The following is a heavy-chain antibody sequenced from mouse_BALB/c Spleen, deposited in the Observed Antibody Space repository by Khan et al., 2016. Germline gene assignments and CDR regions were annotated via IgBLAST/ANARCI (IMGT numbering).Heavy chain of an antibody. CDR1: GFSLTSYG. CDR3: GKNGNYWDFDV. D-gene: IGHD2-1*01. J-gene: IGHJ1*01. CDR2: IWRGGST. Sequence: QVQLKQSGPGLVQPSQSLSITCTVSGFSLTSYGVHWVRQSPGKGLEWLGVIWRGGSTDYNAAFLSRLSITKDNSKSQVFFYMHRLLADDTPLSYGGKNGNYWDFDVWGAGTTVTVSA. V-gene: IGHV2-5*01.